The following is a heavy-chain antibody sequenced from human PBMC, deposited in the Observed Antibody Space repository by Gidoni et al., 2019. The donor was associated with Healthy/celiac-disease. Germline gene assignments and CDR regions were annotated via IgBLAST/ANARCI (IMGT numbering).Heavy chain of an antibody. Sequence: EVQLLESGGGLVQPGGSLRLSCAASGFTFSSYAMSWVRQAPGKGLAWVSAISGSGGSTYYADSVKGRFTISRDNSKNTLYLQMNSLRAEDTAVYYCAKDTSPLDYYDSSGHFDYWGQGTLVTVSS. D-gene: IGHD3-22*01. CDR1: GFTFSSYA. J-gene: IGHJ4*02. CDR3: AKDTSPLDYYDSSGHFDY. CDR2: ISGSGGST. V-gene: IGHV3-23*01.